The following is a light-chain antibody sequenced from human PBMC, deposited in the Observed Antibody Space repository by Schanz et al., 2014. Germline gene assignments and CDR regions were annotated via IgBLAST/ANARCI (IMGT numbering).Light chain of an antibody. CDR3: QQRSNWPLT. CDR1: QSVFSN. CDR2: GAT. V-gene: IGKV3D-11*03. J-gene: IGKJ4*01. Sequence: EVVMTQSPATLSVSPGEGATLSCRASQSVFSNLAWYQQRPGQAPRLLIYGATTRATGIPARFSGSGSGTDFTLTISSLEPEDFAVYYCQQRSNWPLTFGGGTKVEIK.